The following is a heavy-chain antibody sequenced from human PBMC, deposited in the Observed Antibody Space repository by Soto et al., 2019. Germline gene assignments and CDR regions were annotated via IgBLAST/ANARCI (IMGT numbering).Heavy chain of an antibody. CDR1: CGSIISSGYY. V-gene: IGHV4-39*01. J-gene: IGHJ6*02. CDR3: ARHYYDSSGYPAPYYHGMDV. Sequence: SETLSLTCTFSCGSIISSGYYWGWIRQSPGKGLEWIGTTFYSGTTYYNPSLESRITISQDTSNNQFSLKLTSVTAADTAVYYCARHYYDSSGYPAPYYHGMDVWGQGTTVTVSS. CDR2: TFYSGTT. D-gene: IGHD3-22*01.